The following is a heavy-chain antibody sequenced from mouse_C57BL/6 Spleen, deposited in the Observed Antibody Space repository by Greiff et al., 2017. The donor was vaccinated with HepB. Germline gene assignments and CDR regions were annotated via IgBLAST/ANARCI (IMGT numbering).Heavy chain of an antibody. J-gene: IGHJ2*01. Sequence: QVQLKQPGAELVKPGASVKLSCKASGYTFTSYWMQWVKQRPGQGLEWIGEIDPSDSYTNYNQKFKGKATLTVDTSSSTAYMQLSSLTSEDSAVYYCAQSYYFDYWGQGTTLTVSS. CDR2: IDPSDSYT. V-gene: IGHV1-50*01. CDR3: AQSYYFDY. CDR1: GYTFTSYW.